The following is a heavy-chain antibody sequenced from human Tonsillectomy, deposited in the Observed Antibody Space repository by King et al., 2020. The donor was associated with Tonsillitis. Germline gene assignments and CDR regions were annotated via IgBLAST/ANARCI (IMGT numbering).Heavy chain of an antibody. CDR1: GYTFIHYG. CDR3: ARDNPYYYDSSGXHYFDL. Sequence: VQLVQSGAEVKKPGASVKVSCQASGYTFIHYGISWVRQAPGQGLEWMGWISAYNGNTNFVQKLQGRVTMTTDTPASTAYMELRSLRSDDTAVYYCARDNPYYYDSSGXHYFDLWGQGTLVTVSS. CDR2: ISAYNGNT. D-gene: IGHD3-22*01. V-gene: IGHV1-18*01. J-gene: IGHJ4*02.